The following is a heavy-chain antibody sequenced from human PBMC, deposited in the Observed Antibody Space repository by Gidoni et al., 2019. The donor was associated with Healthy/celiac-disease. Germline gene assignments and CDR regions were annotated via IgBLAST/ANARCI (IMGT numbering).Heavy chain of an antibody. CDR2: IWYDGSNK. CDR3: ARDPETTVTPNNWFDP. CDR1: GFTFSSYG. Sequence: QVQLVESGGGVVQPGRSLRLSCAASGFTFSSYGMHWVRQAPGKGLEWVAVIWYDGSNKYYADSVKGRFTISRDNSKNTLYLQMNSLRAEDTAVYYCARDPETTVTPNNWFDPWGQGTLVTVSS. D-gene: IGHD4-17*01. V-gene: IGHV3-33*01. J-gene: IGHJ5*02.